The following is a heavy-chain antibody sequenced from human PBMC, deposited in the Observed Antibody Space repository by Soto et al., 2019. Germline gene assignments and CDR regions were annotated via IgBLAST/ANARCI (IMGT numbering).Heavy chain of an antibody. CDR2: ISSSSSYI. Sequence: GGSLRLSCAASGFTFSSYSMNWVRQAPGKGLEWVSSISSSSSYIYYADSVKGRFTISRDNAKNSLYLQMNSLRAEDTAVYYCARGVTIFGVGNWFDPWGQGTLVTVSS. V-gene: IGHV3-21*01. D-gene: IGHD3-3*01. J-gene: IGHJ5*02. CDR1: GFTFSSYS. CDR3: ARGVTIFGVGNWFDP.